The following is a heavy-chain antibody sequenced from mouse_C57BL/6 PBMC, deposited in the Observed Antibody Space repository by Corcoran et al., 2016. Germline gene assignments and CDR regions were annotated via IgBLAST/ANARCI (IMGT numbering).Heavy chain of an antibody. CDR3: ARSLGYGSSRDYAMDY. CDR2: INPYNGGT. D-gene: IGHD1-1*01. J-gene: IGHJ4*01. Sequence: EVQLQQSGPVLVKPGASVKMSCKASGYTFTDYYMNWVKQSHGKSLEWIGVINPYNGGTSYNQKFKGKATLTVDKSSSTAYMELNSLTSEDSAVYYCARSLGYGSSRDYAMDYWGQGTSVTVSS. CDR1: GYTFTDYY. V-gene: IGHV1-19*01.